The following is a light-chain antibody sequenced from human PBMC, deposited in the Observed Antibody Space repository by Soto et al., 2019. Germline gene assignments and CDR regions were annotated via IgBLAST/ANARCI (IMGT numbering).Light chain of an antibody. V-gene: IGKV1-5*01. CDR2: DAS. Sequence: DIRMSQSPSALSAPVGDRDTITLRASQSISSWLDGYQQKPGKAPKLLIYDASTLQSGVPSRYSGSGSGTEFTLTISNLQHDDFATYYCQQYESYSPWTFGQGSKGE. CDR1: QSISSW. J-gene: IGKJ1*01. CDR3: QQYESYSPWT.